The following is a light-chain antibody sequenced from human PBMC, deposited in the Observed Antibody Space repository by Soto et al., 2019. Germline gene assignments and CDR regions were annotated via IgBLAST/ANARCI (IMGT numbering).Light chain of an antibody. J-gene: IGKJ1*01. V-gene: IGKV3-15*01. CDR1: QSVSSN. Sequence: EKVMTQSPATLSVSPGERATLSCSAGQSVSSNLAWYQQKPGQAPRLLIYDASTRATGIPARFSGSGSGTEFTLTISSLQSEDLAVYYCQQYDDWPETFGQGTKVEIK. CDR3: QQYDDWPET. CDR2: DAS.